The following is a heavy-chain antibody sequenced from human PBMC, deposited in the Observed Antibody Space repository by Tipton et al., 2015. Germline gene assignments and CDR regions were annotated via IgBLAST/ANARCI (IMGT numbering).Heavy chain of an antibody. D-gene: IGHD5-12*01. CDR1: GFTLSTYT. V-gene: IGHV3-30*07. CDR2: ISYDGSDK. CDR3: ARSGGYGWDY. J-gene: IGHJ4*02. Sequence: SLRLSCAASGFTLSTYTMHWVRQAPGKGLEWVALISYDGSDKYYADSVKGRFTISRDSSENTLYLQMNSLRVEDTAVYYCARSGGYGWDYWGQGALVTVSS.